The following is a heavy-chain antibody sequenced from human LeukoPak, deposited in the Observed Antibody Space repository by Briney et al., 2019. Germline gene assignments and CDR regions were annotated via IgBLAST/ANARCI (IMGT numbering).Heavy chain of an antibody. V-gene: IGHV4-59*08. J-gene: IGHJ6*02. D-gene: IGHD5-24*01. CDR3: ARMAAIGAMDV. Sequence: SETLSLTCTVSGAPMSSYYWSWIRQPPGKGLEWIGYIYYSGNTNYNPSLKSRVTISIDTSKNQFSLKLTSVTAADTTVYYCARMAAIGAMDVWGQGTTVTVSS. CDR1: GAPMSSYY. CDR2: IYYSGNT.